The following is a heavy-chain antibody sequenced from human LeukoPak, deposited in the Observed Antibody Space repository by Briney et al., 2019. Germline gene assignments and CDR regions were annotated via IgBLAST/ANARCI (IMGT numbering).Heavy chain of an antibody. CDR1: GGSISSFY. Sequence: SDTLSLTCTVSGGSISSFYWRWIRQPPGKGLEYIGYISYSETTSYNPSLKSRVTISVDTSKNQFSLKLTSVTAADTAVYYCARDKGLPQAFDIWGQGTMVTVSS. V-gene: IGHV4-59*01. D-gene: IGHD5/OR15-5a*01. J-gene: IGHJ3*02. CDR3: ARDKGLPQAFDI. CDR2: ISYSETT.